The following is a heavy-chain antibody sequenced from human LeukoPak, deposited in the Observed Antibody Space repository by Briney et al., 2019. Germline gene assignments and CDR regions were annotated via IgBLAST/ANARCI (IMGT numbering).Heavy chain of an antibody. CDR3: ARRPAAFDP. V-gene: IGHV4-39*01. Sequence: SETLSLTCSVSGDSIRDKNFYWGWIRQPPGKGLEWIGSVYYTGSTFYKPSLRFRVTISVDTSKNQFSLTLNSVTAADTAVYYCARRPAAFDPWGQGTLVTVSS. CDR1: GDSIRDKNFY. J-gene: IGHJ5*02. CDR2: VYYTGST. D-gene: IGHD6-25*01.